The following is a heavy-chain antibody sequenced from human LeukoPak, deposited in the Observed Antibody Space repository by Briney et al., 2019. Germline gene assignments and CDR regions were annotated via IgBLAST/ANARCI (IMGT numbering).Heavy chain of an antibody. CDR3: ARIEDSHVDY. Sequence: GGSLRLSCAASGFTFNSYAMSWVRRAPGKELEWVSSISDTGDQTFYADSVKGRFTISRDNAKNSLYLQMNSLRAEDTAVYYCARIEDSHVDYWGQGTLVTVSS. CDR2: ISDTGDQT. CDR1: GFTFNSYA. J-gene: IGHJ4*02. V-gene: IGHV3-23*01. D-gene: IGHD2-15*01.